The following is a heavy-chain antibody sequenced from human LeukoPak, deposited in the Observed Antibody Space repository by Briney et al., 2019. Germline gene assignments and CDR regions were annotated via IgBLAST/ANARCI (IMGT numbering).Heavy chain of an antibody. J-gene: IGHJ5*02. CDR2: ISSSSSYI. CDR3: ARDGYSSSWPSGNWFDP. Sequence: GGSLRLSCAASGFTFSSYSMNWVRQAPGKGLEWVSSISSSSSYIYYADSVKGRFTISRDNAKNSLYLQMNSLRAEDTAVYYCARDGYSSSWPSGNWFDPWGQGTLVTVSS. D-gene: IGHD6-13*01. V-gene: IGHV3-21*01. CDR1: GFTFSSYS.